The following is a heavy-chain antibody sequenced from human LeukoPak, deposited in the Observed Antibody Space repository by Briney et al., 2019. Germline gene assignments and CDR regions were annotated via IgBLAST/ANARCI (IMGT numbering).Heavy chain of an antibody. CDR2: IRYDGSNK. D-gene: IGHD2-15*01. J-gene: IGHJ4*02. CDR3: ARLHVKFYCSGGSCYPGH. CDR1: GFTFSSYG. Sequence: GGSLRLSCAASGFTFSSYGMHWVRQAPGKGLEWVAFIRYDGSNKYYADSVKGRFTISRDNSKNTLYLQMNSLRAEDTAVYYCARLHVKFYCSGGSCYPGHWGQGTLVTVSS. V-gene: IGHV3-30*02.